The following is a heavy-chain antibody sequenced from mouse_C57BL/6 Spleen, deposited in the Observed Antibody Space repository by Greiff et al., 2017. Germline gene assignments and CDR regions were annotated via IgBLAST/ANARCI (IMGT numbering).Heavy chain of an antibody. D-gene: IGHD2-4*01. CDR1: GYSITSGYY. Sequence: EVKLQQSGPGLVKPSQSLSLTCSVTGYSITSGYYWNWIRQFPGNKLEWMGYISYDGSNNYNPSLKNRISITRDTSKNQFFLTLNSVTTEDTATSYCARGGLRRRDYFDYWGQGTTLTVSS. CDR2: ISYDGSN. V-gene: IGHV3-6*01. J-gene: IGHJ2*01. CDR3: ARGGLRRRDYFDY.